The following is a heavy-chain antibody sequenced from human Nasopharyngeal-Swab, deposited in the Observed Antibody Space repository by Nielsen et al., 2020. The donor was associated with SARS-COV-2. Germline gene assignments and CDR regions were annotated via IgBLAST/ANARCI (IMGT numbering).Heavy chain of an antibody. CDR3: ARQAAYCGGDCFDY. D-gene: IGHD2-21*01. Sequence: ASVKVSCKASGYTFTSYGISWMRQAPGQGLEWMGWISAYNGNTNYAQKLQGRVTMTTDTSTSTAYMELRSLRSDDTAVYYCARQAAYCGGDCFDYWGQGTLVTVSS. CDR2: ISAYNGNT. CDR1: GYTFTSYG. V-gene: IGHV1-18*01. J-gene: IGHJ4*02.